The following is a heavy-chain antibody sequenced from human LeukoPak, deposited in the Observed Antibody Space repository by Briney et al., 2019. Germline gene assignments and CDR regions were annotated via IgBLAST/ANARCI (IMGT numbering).Heavy chain of an antibody. CDR1: GYSFTSYW. CDR2: IYPGDSDT. J-gene: IGHJ6*02. CDR3: ASSYSYYYYGMDA. Sequence: GESLKISCKGSGYSFTSYWIGWVRQMPGKGLEWMGIIYPGDSDTRYSPSFRGQVTISADKSISTAYLQWSSLKASDTAMYYCASSYSYYYYGMDAWGQGATVTVSS. D-gene: IGHD2-15*01. V-gene: IGHV5-51*01.